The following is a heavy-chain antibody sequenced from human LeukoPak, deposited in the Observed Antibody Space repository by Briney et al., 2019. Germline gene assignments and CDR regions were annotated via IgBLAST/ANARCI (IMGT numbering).Heavy chain of an antibody. CDR1: GGSFSGYY. J-gene: IGHJ4*02. Sequence: PSETLSLTCAVYGGSFSGYYWSWIRQPPGKGLEWIGEINHSGSTNYNPSLKSRVTISVDTSKNQFSLKLSSATAADTAVYYCASVYDSSGYYPFWGRGTLVTVSS. CDR3: ASVYDSSGYYPF. D-gene: IGHD3-22*01. CDR2: INHSGST. V-gene: IGHV4-34*01.